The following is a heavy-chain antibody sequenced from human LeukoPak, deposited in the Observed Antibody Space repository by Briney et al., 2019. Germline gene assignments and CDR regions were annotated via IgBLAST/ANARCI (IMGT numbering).Heavy chain of an antibody. Sequence: ASVKVSCKASGYSFSDYYMQWLRQAPGQGFEWMGWINPNSGGTNYAQKFQGRVTMTRDTSISTAYMELSRLRSDDTAVYYCARDYHYGAPRFDPWGQGTLVTVSS. CDR3: ARDYHYGAPRFDP. CDR1: GYSFSDYY. CDR2: INPNSGGT. D-gene: IGHD4-17*01. J-gene: IGHJ5*02. V-gene: IGHV1-2*02.